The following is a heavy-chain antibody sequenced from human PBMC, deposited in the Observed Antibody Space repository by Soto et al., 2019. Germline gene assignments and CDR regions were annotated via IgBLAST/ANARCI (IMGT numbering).Heavy chain of an antibody. Sequence: QVQLQESGPGLVKPSETLSLTCTVSGGSISSYSWSWIRQPAGKGLEWIGHIYTSGSTSYKPSLKSRVTMSVDTSKNQFSLKLSSVTAVDTSVYYCTLCATAGYFDLWGRGTLVTVSS. CDR1: GGSISSYS. CDR3: TLCATAGYFDL. V-gene: IGHV4-4*07. J-gene: IGHJ2*01. CDR2: IYTSGST.